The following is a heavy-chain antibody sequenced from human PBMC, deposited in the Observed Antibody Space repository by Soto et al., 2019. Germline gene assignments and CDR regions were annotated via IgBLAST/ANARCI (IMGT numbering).Heavy chain of an antibody. V-gene: IGHV4-59*08. CDR1: GGSISSYY. J-gene: IGHJ5*02. Sequence: SETLSLTCTVSGGSISSYYWSWIRQPPGKGLEWIGYIYYSGSTNYNPSLKSRVTISVDTSKNQFSLKLSSVTAADTAVYYCARHGFQAYDPVPPHRLDNWFDPWGQGTLVTVSS. CDR2: IYYSGST. D-gene: IGHD3-3*01. CDR3: ARHGFQAYDPVPPHRLDNWFDP.